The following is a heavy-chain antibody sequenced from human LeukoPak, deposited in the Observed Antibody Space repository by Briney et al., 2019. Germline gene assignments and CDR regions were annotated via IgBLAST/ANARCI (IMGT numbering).Heavy chain of an antibody. J-gene: IGHJ4*02. CDR3: ARISVHYGDLFDC. CDR1: GLTFNSHT. V-gene: IGHV3-7*05. CDR2: IKQDGSEK. Sequence: GGSLRLACAASGLTFNSHTIHWVRQAPGKGLEWVANIKQDGSEKSYVDSVKGRFTISRDNAQNSLYLQMNSLRAEDTAVYYCARISVHYGDLFDCWGQGTLVTVSS. D-gene: IGHD4-17*01.